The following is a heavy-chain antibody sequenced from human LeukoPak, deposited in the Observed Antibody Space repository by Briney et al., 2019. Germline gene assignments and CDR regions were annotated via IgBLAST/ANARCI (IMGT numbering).Heavy chain of an antibody. J-gene: IGHJ4*02. V-gene: IGHV3-9*01. Sequence: GGSLRLSCVASGFTFDDYAMHWVRQAPGKGLEWVSGISWNSGSIGYADSVKGRFTISRDNAKNSLYLQMNSLRAEDTALYYCAKGSQYQLLSYYFDYWGQGTLVTVSS. CDR2: ISWNSGSI. CDR1: GFTFDDYA. D-gene: IGHD2-2*01. CDR3: AKGSQYQLLSYYFDY.